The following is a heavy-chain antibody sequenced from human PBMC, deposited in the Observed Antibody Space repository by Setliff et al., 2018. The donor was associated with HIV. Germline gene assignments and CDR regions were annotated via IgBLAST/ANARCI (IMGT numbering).Heavy chain of an antibody. CDR3: ARSPAYYDTSGYPAFVN. J-gene: IGHJ3*02. CDR2: IYYSGST. V-gene: IGHV4-31*03. CDR1: GGSINSGGYY. Sequence: SETLSLTCTVSGGSINSGGYYWSWIRQHPGKGLEWIGSIYYSGSTYYNPSLKSRVTISVDTSKNQFSLKLSSVTAADTAVYYCARSPAYYDTSGYPAFVNWGQGTMVTVSS. D-gene: IGHD3-22*01.